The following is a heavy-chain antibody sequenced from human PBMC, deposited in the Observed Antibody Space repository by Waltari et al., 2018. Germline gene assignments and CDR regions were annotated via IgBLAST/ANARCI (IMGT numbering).Heavy chain of an antibody. D-gene: IGHD1-1*01. Sequence: EVQLVESGGGLVQPGGSLRLSCAASGFTFTRSWMSWVRQAPGKGRECGANINQGGSDKNYVESVKGRFTISRDNAKNSLYLQMNSLRAEDTAVYYCARTGDDYWGQGTLVTVSS. CDR3: ARTGDDY. CDR2: INQGGSDK. J-gene: IGHJ4*02. CDR1: GFTFTRSW. V-gene: IGHV3-7*03.